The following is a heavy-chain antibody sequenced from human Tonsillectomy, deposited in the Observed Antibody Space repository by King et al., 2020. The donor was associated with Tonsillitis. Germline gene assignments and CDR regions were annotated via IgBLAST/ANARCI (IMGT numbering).Heavy chain of an antibody. CDR2: VSASGGTT. CDR1: GFAFSSYA. Sequence: VQLVESGGGLVQPGESLRLSCAASGFAFSSYAMSWVRQAPGKGLEWVSSVSASGGTTYYADSVKGRFTISRDNSKNTLSLQMNSLRADDTAVYYCAKDPFGNYYYSGMDVWGQGTTVTVFS. J-gene: IGHJ6*02. CDR3: AKDPFGNYYYSGMDV. D-gene: IGHD1-14*01. V-gene: IGHV3-23*04.